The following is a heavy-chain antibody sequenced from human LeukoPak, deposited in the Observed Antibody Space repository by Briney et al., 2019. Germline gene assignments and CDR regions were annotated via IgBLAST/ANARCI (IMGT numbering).Heavy chain of an antibody. CDR3: ARLAFCTNAVCFSNYYYSMDV. J-gene: IGHJ6*03. Sequence: GESLKISCKGSGYSFTGYWIGWVRQMPGKGLEWMGIIYPDDSDTKYSPSFQGQVTISADKSISTAYLQWSSLKASDTAMYYYARLAFCTNAVCFSNYYYSMDVWGRGTTVTVSS. V-gene: IGHV5-51*01. D-gene: IGHD2-8*01. CDR2: IYPDDSDT. CDR1: GYSFTGYW.